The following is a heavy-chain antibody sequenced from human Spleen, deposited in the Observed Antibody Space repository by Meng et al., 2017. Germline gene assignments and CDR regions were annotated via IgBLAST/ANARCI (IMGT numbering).Heavy chain of an antibody. D-gene: IGHD3-22*01. CDR1: GFTFSNYA. CDR3: AKDLLSWYDIAR. Sequence: GESLKISCAASGFTFSNYAMSWVRQTPGKGLECVSAITDSGASTDYADSVEGRFTISRDNSKSTLYLQMRSLRAEDTAVYYCAKDLLSWYDIARWGQGTLVTVSS. V-gene: IGHV3-23*01. CDR2: ITDSGAST. J-gene: IGHJ5*02.